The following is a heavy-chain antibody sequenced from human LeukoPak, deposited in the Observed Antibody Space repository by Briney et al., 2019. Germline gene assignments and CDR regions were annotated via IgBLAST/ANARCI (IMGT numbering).Heavy chain of an antibody. CDR2: ISSSSYI. Sequence: GGSLRLPCAASGFTFSSYSMNWVRQAPGKGLEWVSSISSSSYIYYADSVKGRFTISRDNAKNSLYLQMNSLGAEDTAVYYCARDTEYSSSSFILYYYGMDVWGQGTTVTVSS. V-gene: IGHV3-21*01. D-gene: IGHD6-6*01. J-gene: IGHJ6*02. CDR1: GFTFSSYS. CDR3: ARDTEYSSSSFILYYYGMDV.